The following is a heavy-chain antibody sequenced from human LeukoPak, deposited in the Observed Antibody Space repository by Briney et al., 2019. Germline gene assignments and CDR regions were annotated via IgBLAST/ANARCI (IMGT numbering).Heavy chain of an antibody. CDR1: GYSFNGYY. J-gene: IGHJ4*01. V-gene: IGHV1-2*02. D-gene: IGHD2-15*01. Sequence: ASVKVSCKASGYSFNGYYIHWVRQAPGQGPEWMGWISPNSGDTNYEPKFQGRVTMTRDTSISTAYMELSRLISDDTAEYYCARVLASGQSPLLYWGHGTLVTVSS. CDR2: ISPNSGDT. CDR3: ARVLASGQSPLLY.